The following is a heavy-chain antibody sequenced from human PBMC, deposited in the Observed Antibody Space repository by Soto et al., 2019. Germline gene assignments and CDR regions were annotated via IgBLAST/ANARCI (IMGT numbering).Heavy chain of an antibody. J-gene: IGHJ6*03. CDR2: IIPILGIA. V-gene: IGHV1-69*08. CDR3: AGDSKYSGYDLRVWFGYYYYYMDV. Sequence: QVQLVQSGAEVKKPGSSVKVSCKASGGTFSSYTISWVRQAPGQGLEWMGRIIPILGIANYAQKFQGRVKINGDKSTSTAYMELRSLRSEDTAVYYCAGDSKYSGYDLRVWFGYYYYYMDVWGKGTTVTVSS. D-gene: IGHD5-12*01. CDR1: GGTFSSYT.